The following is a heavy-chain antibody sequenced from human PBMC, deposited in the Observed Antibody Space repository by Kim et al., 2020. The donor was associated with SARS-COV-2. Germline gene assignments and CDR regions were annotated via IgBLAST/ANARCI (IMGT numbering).Heavy chain of an antibody. CDR1: GGSFSGYY. CDR3: ARGSGGYCSSTSCPLVY. V-gene: IGHV4-34*01. D-gene: IGHD2-2*01. Sequence: SETLSLTCAVYGGSFSGYYWSWIRQPPGKGLEWIGEINHSGSTNYNPSLKSRVTISVDTSKNQFSLKLSSVTAADTAVYYCARGSGGYCSSTSCPLVYWGQRTLVTVSS. CDR2: INHSGST. J-gene: IGHJ4*02.